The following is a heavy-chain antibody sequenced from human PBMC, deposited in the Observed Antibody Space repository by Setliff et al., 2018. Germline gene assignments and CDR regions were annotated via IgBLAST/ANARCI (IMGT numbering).Heavy chain of an antibody. CDR1: GFPFSTYW. CDR2: SSSTGRYT. J-gene: IGHJ5*02. V-gene: IGHV3-21*01. Sequence: GGSLRLSCAASGFPFSTYWLNWVRQAPGKGLEWVSSSSSTGRYTFYADSVRGRFTISRDNAQKTLYLHMNNLRADDTAVFYCVPGRGSWGQGALVTVSS. CDR3: VPGRGS. D-gene: IGHD6-25*01.